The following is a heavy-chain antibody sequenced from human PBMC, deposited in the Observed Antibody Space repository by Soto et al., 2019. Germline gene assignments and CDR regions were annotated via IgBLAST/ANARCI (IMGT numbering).Heavy chain of an antibody. CDR2: LDQSGGT. J-gene: IGHJ6*02. D-gene: IGHD6-19*01. CDR1: GDSLRGQS. CDR3: AREDSCGWSGESLDV. V-gene: IGHV4-34*01. Sequence: SETLSLTCAVVGDSLRGQSWNWIRQSPGKGLEWIGELDQSGGTNYNPSLKSRAIISDDTSKNQFSLTLTSVTAADTAVYYCAREDSCGWSGESLDVWGQGTTVTVSS.